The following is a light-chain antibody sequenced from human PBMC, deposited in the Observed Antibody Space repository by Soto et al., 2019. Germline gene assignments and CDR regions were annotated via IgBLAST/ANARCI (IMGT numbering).Light chain of an antibody. J-gene: IGLJ2*01. CDR1: NSDVGLYNF. CDR3: SSYGGSNSVP. CDR2: EVT. Sequence: QSALTQPPSASGSPGQSVTISCTGTNSDVGLYNFVSWYQHHPGNAPKLIIYEVTKRPSGVPDRFSGSKSGNTASLTVSGLRAEDEADYYCSSYGGSNSVPFGGRTKVTVL. V-gene: IGLV2-8*01.